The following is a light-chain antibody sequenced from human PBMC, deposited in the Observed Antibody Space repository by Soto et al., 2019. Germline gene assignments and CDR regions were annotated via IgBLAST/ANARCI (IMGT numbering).Light chain of an antibody. Sequence: QSALTQPASVSGSPGQSITISCTGTSSDVGSYNLVSWYQQHPGKAPKLMIYEGSKRPSGVSNRFSGSKSGNTASLTISGIQAEDEADYYCCSYAGSSTHYVFGTGTKLTV. J-gene: IGLJ1*01. V-gene: IGLV2-23*01. CDR2: EGS. CDR1: SSDVGSYNL. CDR3: CSYAGSSTHYV.